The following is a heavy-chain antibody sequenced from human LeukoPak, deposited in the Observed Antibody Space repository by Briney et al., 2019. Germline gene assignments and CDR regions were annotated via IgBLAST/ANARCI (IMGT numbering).Heavy chain of an antibody. CDR1: GGSFSGYY. CDR2: INHSGST. J-gene: IGHJ4*02. CDR3: ARYSSSPFDY. Sequence: SETLSLTCAVYGGSFSGYYWSWIRQPPGKGLEWIGEINHSGSTNYNPSLKSRVTISVDTSKNQFPLKLSSVTAADTAVYYCARYSSSPFDYWGQGTLVTVSS. D-gene: IGHD6-6*01. V-gene: IGHV4-34*01.